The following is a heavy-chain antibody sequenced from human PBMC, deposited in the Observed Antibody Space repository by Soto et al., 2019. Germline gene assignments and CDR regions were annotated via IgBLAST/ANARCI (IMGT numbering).Heavy chain of an antibody. CDR2: INHSGST. CDR1: GGSFSGYY. Sequence: SETLSLTCAVYGGSFSGYYWSWIRQPPGKGLEWIGEINHSGSTNYNPSLKSRVTISVDTSKNQFSLKLSSVTAADTAVYYCARETPSDYVWGSYRFDAFDIWGQGTMVTVSS. D-gene: IGHD3-16*01. V-gene: IGHV4-34*01. J-gene: IGHJ3*02. CDR3: ARETPSDYVWGSYRFDAFDI.